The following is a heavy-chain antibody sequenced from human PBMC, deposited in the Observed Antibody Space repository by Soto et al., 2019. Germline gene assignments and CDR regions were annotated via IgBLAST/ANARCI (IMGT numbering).Heavy chain of an antibody. Sequence: GASVKVSCKASGYTFTGYYMHWVRQAPGQGLEWMGWINPNSGGTNYTQKFQGWVTMTRDTSISTAYMELSRLRSDDTAVYYCARGLDLPYYYYGMDVWGQGTTVTVSS. CDR3: ARGLDLPYYYYGMDV. CDR1: GYTFTGYY. CDR2: INPNSGGT. V-gene: IGHV1-2*04. J-gene: IGHJ6*02.